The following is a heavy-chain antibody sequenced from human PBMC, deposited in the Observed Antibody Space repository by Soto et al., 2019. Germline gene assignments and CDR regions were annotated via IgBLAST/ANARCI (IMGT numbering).Heavy chain of an antibody. D-gene: IGHD3-16*02. CDR3: ARIYDYVWGSYRPSYGMDV. J-gene: IGHJ6*02. CDR2: IYYSGST. Sequence: SETLSLTCTVSGGSISSSSYYWGWIRQPPGKGLEWIGSIYYSGSTYYNPSLKSRVTISVDTSKKQFSLKLSSVTAADTVVYYCARIYDYVWGSYRPSYGMDVWGQGTTVT. V-gene: IGHV4-39*01. CDR1: GGSISSSSYY.